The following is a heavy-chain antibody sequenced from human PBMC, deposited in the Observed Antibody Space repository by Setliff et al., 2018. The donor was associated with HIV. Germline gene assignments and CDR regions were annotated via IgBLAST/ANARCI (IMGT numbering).Heavy chain of an antibody. CDR1: GYTFTDYY. D-gene: IGHD3-22*01. J-gene: IGHJ4*02. V-gene: IGHV1-2*04. Sequence: ASVKVSCKASGYTFTDYYMHWVRQAPGQGLEWMGWINPNSGGTNFAQKFQGWVTMTRDTSISTAYMELSRLRSDDTAVYYYARDYYGSSGYPIATYYFDYWGQGTLVTVSS. CDR3: ARDYYGSSGYPIATYYFDY. CDR2: INPNSGGT.